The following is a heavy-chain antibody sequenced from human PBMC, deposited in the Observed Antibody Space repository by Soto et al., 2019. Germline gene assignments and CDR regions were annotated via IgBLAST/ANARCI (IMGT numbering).Heavy chain of an antibody. CDR2: IYYSGST. V-gene: IGHV4-59*01. CDR3: ARDQASPYYSSSWYGLGYYYYYGMDV. J-gene: IGHJ6*02. D-gene: IGHD6-13*01. CDR1: GGSISSYY. Sequence: PSETLSLTCTVSGGSISSYYWSWIRQPPGKGLEWIGYIYYSGSTNYNPSLKSRVTISVDTSKNQFSLKLSSVTAADTAVYYCARDQASPYYSSSWYGLGYYYYYGMDVWGQGTTVTVSS.